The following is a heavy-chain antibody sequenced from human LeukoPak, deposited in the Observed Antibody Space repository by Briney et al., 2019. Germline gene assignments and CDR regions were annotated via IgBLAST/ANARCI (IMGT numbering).Heavy chain of an antibody. CDR3: AKDGTSSGWYPVDY. CDR1: GFTFSNYG. V-gene: IGHV3-23*01. J-gene: IGHJ4*02. CDR2: ISGSGGST. D-gene: IGHD6-19*01. Sequence: GGSLRLSCAASGFTFSNYGMIWVRQAAGKGLEWVSGISGSGGSTYLADSVKGRFTISRDNSKNTLYLQMNSLRAEDTAVYYCAKDGTSSGWYPVDYWGQGTLVTVSS.